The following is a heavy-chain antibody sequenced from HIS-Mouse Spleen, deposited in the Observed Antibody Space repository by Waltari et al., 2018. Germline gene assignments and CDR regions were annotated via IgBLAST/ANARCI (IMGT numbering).Heavy chain of an antibody. CDR2: IYYSGSH. CDR1: GGSISSSSYY. J-gene: IGHJ5*02. Sequence: QLQLQESGPGLVKPSETLSLTCTVSGGSISSSSYYWGWIRQPPGKGLEWIGSIYYSGSHSYNPSLKSRVTISVDTSKNQFSLKLSSVTAADTAVYYCARDYGDNWFDPWGQGTLVTVSS. D-gene: IGHD4-17*01. CDR3: ARDYGDNWFDP. V-gene: IGHV4-39*07.